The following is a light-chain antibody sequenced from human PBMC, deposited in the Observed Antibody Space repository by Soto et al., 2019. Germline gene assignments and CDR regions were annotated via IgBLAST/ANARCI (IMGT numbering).Light chain of an antibody. Sequence: DLQMTQSPSSLSASVGDTVTITCRASQGISNYLAWYQQKPGQAPNLLIYAASTLQSGVPSRFNGSGSGTDFTLTISSLRPEDVATYYCQKYNNAPRTFGQGTKVEI. CDR2: AAS. CDR1: QGISNY. J-gene: IGKJ1*01. CDR3: QKYNNAPRT. V-gene: IGKV1-27*01.